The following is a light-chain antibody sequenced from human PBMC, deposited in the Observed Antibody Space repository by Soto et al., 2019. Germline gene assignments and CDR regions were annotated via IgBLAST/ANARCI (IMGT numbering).Light chain of an antibody. J-gene: IGKJ4*01. Sequence: EIVLTQSPGTLSLSPGERATLSCRASQSVSSSYFAWYQQKPGQAPRLLIYGASSRATGIPDRFSGSGSGTDFTLTISRLEPEDFAVYYWQQYGSSLLTFGGGTKVEIK. CDR2: GAS. CDR1: QSVSSSY. V-gene: IGKV3-20*01. CDR3: QQYGSSLLT.